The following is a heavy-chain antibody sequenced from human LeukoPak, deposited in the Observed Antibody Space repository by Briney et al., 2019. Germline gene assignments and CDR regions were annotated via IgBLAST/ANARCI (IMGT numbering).Heavy chain of an antibody. CDR2: IYHSDSGRT. CDR3: VRHESFYYYYTDV. CDR1: SGSISSGDYS. J-gene: IGHJ6*03. V-gene: IGHV4-39*01. Sequence: PSETLSLTCSVSSGSISSGDYSWGWIRQPPGKGLEWIGGIYHSDSGRTYYNPFLESRVSISVDTSKNQFSLKLSSVTGADTALYYCVRHESFYYYYTDVWGKGTTVTVSS.